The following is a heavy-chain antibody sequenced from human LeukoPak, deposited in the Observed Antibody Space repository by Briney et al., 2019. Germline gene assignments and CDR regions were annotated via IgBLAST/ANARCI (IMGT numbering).Heavy chain of an antibody. V-gene: IGHV3-7*01. J-gene: IGHJ1*01. Sequence: GGSLRLSCAASGFTFSSYWMSWVRQAPGKGLEWVANIKQDGSEKYYVDSVKGRFTISRDNAKNSLYLQMNSLRAEDTAVYYCAAYYYDSSGYSEYFQHWGQGTLVTVSS. CDR2: IKQDGSEK. CDR3: AAYYYDSSGYSEYFQH. D-gene: IGHD3-22*01. CDR1: GFTFSSYW.